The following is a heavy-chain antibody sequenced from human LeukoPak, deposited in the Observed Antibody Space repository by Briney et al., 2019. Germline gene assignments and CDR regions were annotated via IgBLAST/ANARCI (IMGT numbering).Heavy chain of an antibody. J-gene: IGHJ2*01. CDR2: INHSGSA. D-gene: IGHD2/OR15-2a*01. CDR3: ARQFYASWFFDL. V-gene: IGHV4-34*01. Sequence: SETLSLTCAVYGGSLSGYYWSWIRQPPGKGLEWIGEINHSGSANYSPSLKSRVTISVDTSKNQFSLKLSSATAADTAVYFCARQFYASWFFDLWGRGTLVTVSS. CDR1: GGSLSGYY.